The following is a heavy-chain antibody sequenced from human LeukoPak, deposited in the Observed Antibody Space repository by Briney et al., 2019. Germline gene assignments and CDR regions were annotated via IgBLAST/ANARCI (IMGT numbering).Heavy chain of an antibody. J-gene: IGHJ4*02. D-gene: IGHD3-3*01. CDR2: IDPSDSYT. CDR3: ARTAPYDFHNSY. CDR1: GYSFTSYW. V-gene: IGHV5-10-1*01. Sequence: GESPKISCKGSGYSFTSYWISWVRQMPGKGLEWMGRIDPSDSYTNYSPSFQGHVTISADKSISTAYLQWSSLKASDTAMYYCARTAPYDFHNSYWGQGTLVTVSS.